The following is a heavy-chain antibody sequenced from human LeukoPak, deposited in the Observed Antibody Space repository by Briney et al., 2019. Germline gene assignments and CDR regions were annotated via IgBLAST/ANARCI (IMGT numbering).Heavy chain of an antibody. V-gene: IGHV1-2*02. J-gene: IGHJ4*02. D-gene: IGHD3-22*01. Sequence: ASVKVSCKASGYTFTSYYMHWVRQAPGQGLEWMGWINPNSGGTNYAQKFQGRVTMTRDTSISTAYMELSRLRSDDTAVYYCAAHYYDSSGYLDYWGQGTLVTVSS. CDR2: INPNSGGT. CDR3: AAHYYDSSGYLDY. CDR1: GYTFTSYY.